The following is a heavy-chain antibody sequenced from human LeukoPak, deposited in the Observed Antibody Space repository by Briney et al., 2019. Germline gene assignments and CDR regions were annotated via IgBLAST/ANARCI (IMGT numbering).Heavy chain of an antibody. CDR3: AKKGPTGNAFDI. CDR1: GYTFPAYY. D-gene: IGHD1-14*01. Sequence: ASVKVSCKASGYTFPAYYMHWVRQAPGQGLEWMGWINPNSGVTNYAQKFQGWVNMTSDTSVSTAYMELSRLSSDDTAVYYCAKKGPTGNAFDIWGQGTLVTVSS. V-gene: IGHV1-2*04. CDR2: INPNSGVT. J-gene: IGHJ3*02.